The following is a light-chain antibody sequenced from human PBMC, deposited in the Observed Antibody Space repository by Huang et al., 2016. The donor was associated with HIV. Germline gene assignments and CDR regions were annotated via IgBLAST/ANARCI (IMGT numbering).Light chain of an antibody. Sequence: DIQMTQSPSSLSASVGYRVTITCRASQSISSYLNWYQQKPGTAPKVLIYAATSLQSGVPSRFSGSGAGTDFTLTINNLQPEDSATYYCQQTYITPLTFGQGTKLEIK. V-gene: IGKV1-39*01. CDR3: QQTYITPLT. J-gene: IGKJ2*01. CDR1: QSISSY. CDR2: AAT.